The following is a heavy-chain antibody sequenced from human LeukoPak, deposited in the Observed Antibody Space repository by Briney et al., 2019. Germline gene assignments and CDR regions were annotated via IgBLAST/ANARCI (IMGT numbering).Heavy chain of an antibody. Sequence: PSEXXSLTCAVSGFSITSGYYWGWIRQPPGKGLEWIGSISHSGITYYNPSLKRRVTMSGDRSKNKASLRLTSLTAADTAVYYCARPITELTTVEDALEIWGQGTLVTVSS. CDR3: ARPITELTTVEDALEI. CDR2: ISHSGIT. D-gene: IGHD4-11*01. CDR1: GFSITSGYY. J-gene: IGHJ4*02. V-gene: IGHV4-38-2*01.